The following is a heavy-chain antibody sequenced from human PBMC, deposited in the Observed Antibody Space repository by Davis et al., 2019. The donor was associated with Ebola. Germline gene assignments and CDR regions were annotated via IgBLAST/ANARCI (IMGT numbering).Heavy chain of an antibody. CDR2: IYYSGST. J-gene: IGHJ6*02. CDR3: ARQSIAARYYGMDV. V-gene: IGHV4-59*08. Sequence: SETLSLTCTVSGGSISSYYWSWIRQPPGKGLEWIGYIYYSGSTYYNPSLKSRVTISVDTSKNQFSLKLSSVTAADTAVYYCARQSIAARYYGMDVWGQGTTVTVSS. D-gene: IGHD6-6*01. CDR1: GGSISSYY.